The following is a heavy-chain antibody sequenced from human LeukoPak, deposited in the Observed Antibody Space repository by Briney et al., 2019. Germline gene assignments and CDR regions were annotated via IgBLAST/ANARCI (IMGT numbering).Heavy chain of an antibody. CDR1: GFTFRSYW. D-gene: IGHD1-1*01. J-gene: IGHJ4*02. V-gene: IGHV3-74*01. CDR3: ARDPGSYHQAE. CDR2: INCDGTYT. Sequence: PGGSQRLSCAASGFTFRSYWMHWVRQAPGKGLVWVSRINCDGTYTNYADSVKGRFTISRDNAKNTLYLQMNSLRAEDTAVYYWARDPGSYHQAEGGQGTLVTVPS.